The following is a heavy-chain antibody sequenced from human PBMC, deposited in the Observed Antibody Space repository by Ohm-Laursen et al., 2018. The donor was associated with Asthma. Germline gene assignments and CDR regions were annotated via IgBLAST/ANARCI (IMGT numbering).Heavy chain of an antibody. Sequence: ASVKVSCKASGGTFSSYAISWVRQAPGQGLEWMGGIIPIFGTANYAQKFQGRVTITADESTSTAYMELSSLRSEDTAVYYCARDMDLGWAKNGMDVWGQGTTVTVSS. CDR1: GGTFSSYA. CDR2: IIPIFGTA. J-gene: IGHJ6*02. D-gene: IGHD2-2*03. V-gene: IGHV1-69*13. CDR3: ARDMDLGWAKNGMDV.